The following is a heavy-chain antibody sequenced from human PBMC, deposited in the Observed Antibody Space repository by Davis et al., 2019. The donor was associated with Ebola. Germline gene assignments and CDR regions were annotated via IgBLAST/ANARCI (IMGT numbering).Heavy chain of an antibody. D-gene: IGHD3-3*01. J-gene: IGHJ6*02. CDR3: ARDTRFLQWLLYRYFGMDV. CDR2: IIPILGIA. Sequence: SVKVSCKASGGTFSSYAISWVRQAPGQGLEWMGRIIPILGIANYAQKFQGRVTITADKSTSTAYMELSSLRSDDTAVYYCARDTRFLQWLLYRYFGMDVWGQGTTVTVSS. V-gene: IGHV1-69*04. CDR1: GGTFSSYA.